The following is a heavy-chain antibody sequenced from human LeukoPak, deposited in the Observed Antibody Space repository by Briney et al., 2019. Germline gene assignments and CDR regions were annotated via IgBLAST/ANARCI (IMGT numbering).Heavy chain of an antibody. Sequence: ASVKVSCKTSGYTFNDYTIHWVRQAPGQSLEWVGWVSRDRTKSAEKFQDRVILTRDWTINTAYMVMNMVTSDDTAVYYCARGYGSSLFDYWGQGSLITVSS. J-gene: IGHJ4*02. V-gene: IGHV1-2*02. CDR1: GYTFNDYT. D-gene: IGHD6-13*01. CDR2: VSRDRT. CDR3: ARGYGSSLFDY.